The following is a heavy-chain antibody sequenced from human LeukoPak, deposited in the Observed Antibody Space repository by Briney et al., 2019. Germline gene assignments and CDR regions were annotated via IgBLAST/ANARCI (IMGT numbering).Heavy chain of an antibody. CDR1: GFTFSHYS. CDR3: AGNYKAFFDY. J-gene: IGHJ4*02. Sequence: GGSLRLSCAASGFTFSHYSMHWVRQAPGKGLEYVSAINSNGDDTYYVNSVKGRFTISRDNAKNSLYLQMNSLRAEDTAVYYCAGNYKAFFDYWGQGTLVTVSS. CDR2: INSNGDDT. D-gene: IGHD1-7*01. V-gene: IGHV3-64*01.